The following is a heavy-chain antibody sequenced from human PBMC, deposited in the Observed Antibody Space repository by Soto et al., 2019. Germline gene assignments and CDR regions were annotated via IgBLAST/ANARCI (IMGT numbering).Heavy chain of an antibody. CDR2: MSSRGGSV. D-gene: IGHD6-13*01. J-gene: IGHJ4*02. CDR3: AKTFGSNWLLDY. V-gene: IGHV3-23*01. CDR1: GFTFSDYA. Sequence: EVQLLESGGGLVQPGGSLRLSCAGSGFTFSDYAISWVRQAPGKGLEWVSAMSSRGGSVYYADSVKGRFTISRDNSKNTVYLQMSSLRGEDTAIDYCAKTFGSNWLLDYWGRGTLVTVSS.